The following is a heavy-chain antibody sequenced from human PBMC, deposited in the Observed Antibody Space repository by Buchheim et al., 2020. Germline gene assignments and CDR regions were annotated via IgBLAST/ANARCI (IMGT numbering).Heavy chain of an antibody. D-gene: IGHD6-19*01. J-gene: IGHJ2*01. CDR2: IWYDGSKK. CDR3: ARDVRGVEVGSRRGYFDL. V-gene: IGHV3-33*01. Sequence: QVQVVESGGGVVKPGRSLRLSCAASGFSFNDYHIHWVRQAPGKGLEWVSLIWYDGSKKIYADSVKGRFTISRDNSKNTLYLQMNSLRTEDTAIYRCARDVRGVEVGSRRGYFDLWGRGTL. CDR1: GFSFNDYH.